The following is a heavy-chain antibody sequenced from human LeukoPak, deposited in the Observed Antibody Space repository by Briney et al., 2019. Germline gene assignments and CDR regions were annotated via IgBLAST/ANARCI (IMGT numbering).Heavy chain of an antibody. CDR2: IYYSGST. Sequence: SETLSLTCTVSGGSISSYYWSWIRQPPGKGLEWIGYIYYSGSTNYNPSLKSRVTISVDKSKNQFSLKLSSVTAADTAVYYCAREPRYSGSFPFDYWGQGTLVTVSS. D-gene: IGHD1-26*01. CDR1: GGSISSYY. V-gene: IGHV4-59*12. CDR3: AREPRYSGSFPFDY. J-gene: IGHJ4*02.